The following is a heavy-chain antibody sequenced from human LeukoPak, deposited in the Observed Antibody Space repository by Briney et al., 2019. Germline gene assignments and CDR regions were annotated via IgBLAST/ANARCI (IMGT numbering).Heavy chain of an antibody. V-gene: IGHV3-11*04. J-gene: IGHJ4*02. CDR1: GFTFSDFY. Sequence: GGSLRLSCAASGFTFSDFYMTWIRQAPGKGLECLSYISPTGSDISYADSVKGRFTISRDNAKNSLYLQMSSLRDDDTAVYYCTRDPRLTDYWGQGTLVTVSS. CDR3: TRDPRLTDY. CDR2: ISPTGSDI.